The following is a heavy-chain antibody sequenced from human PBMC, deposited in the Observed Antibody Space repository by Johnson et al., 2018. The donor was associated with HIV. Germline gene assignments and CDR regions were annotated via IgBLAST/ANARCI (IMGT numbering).Heavy chain of an antibody. J-gene: IGHJ3*02. CDR2: ISWNSGSI. D-gene: IGHD2-2*01. CDR1: GFTFDDYA. V-gene: IGHV3-9*01. Sequence: VQLVESGGGLVQPGRSLRLSCAASGFTFDDYAMHWVRQAPGKGLEWVSGISWNSGSIGYADSVKGRFTISRDNAKNSLYLQMNSLRAEDTAVYYCAKGDIVVVPAADYSSSSVDIWGQGTMVTVSS. CDR3: AKGDIVVVPAADYSSSSVDI.